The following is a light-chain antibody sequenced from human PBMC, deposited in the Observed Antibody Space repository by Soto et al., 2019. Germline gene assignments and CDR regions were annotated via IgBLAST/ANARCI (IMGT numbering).Light chain of an antibody. CDR2: DIF. CDR3: QQYNIWPLT. J-gene: IGKJ4*01. Sequence: EVGLTQSTGILSLSPGERATLSCRASQSVSSSYLAWHQQKPGQAPRLVIYDIFTRATGVPTRISGSGSGTEFTLTISSLQSEDFAVYYCQQYNIWPLTFGGGSKVDIK. V-gene: IGKV3D-15*01. CDR1: QSVSSSY.